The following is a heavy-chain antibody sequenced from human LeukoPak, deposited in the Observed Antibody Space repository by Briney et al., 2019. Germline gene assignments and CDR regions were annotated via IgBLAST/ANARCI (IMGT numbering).Heavy chain of an antibody. Sequence: SETLSLTCTVSGGSISSYYWSWIRQPPGKGLEWIGYIYYSGSTNYNPSLKSRVTISVDTSKNQFSLKLSSVTAADTAVYYCARQRGHYDSSGYYDYWGQGTLVTVSS. CDR2: IYYSGST. V-gene: IGHV4-59*08. D-gene: IGHD3-22*01. CDR3: ARQRGHYDSSGYYDY. J-gene: IGHJ4*02. CDR1: GGSISSYY.